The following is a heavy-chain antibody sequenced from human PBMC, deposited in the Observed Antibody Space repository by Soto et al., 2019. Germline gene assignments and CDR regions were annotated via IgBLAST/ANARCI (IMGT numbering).Heavy chain of an antibody. CDR1: GYTLRDYD. J-gene: IGHJ4*02. CDR2: MNPNSGNT. D-gene: IGHD3-22*01. V-gene: IGHV1-8*01. CDR3: TRRARIGKQLWLPFDY. Sequence: ASVKVSCKASGYTLRDYDINWVRQASGQGLEWMGWMNPNSGNTAYAQKFQGRVTMTGDTTTNTAYMELSSLTSADTAVYYCTRRARIGKQLWLPFDYWGQGTLVTVSS.